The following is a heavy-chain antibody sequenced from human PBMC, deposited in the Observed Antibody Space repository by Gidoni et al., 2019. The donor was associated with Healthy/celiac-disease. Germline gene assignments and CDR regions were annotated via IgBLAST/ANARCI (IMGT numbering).Heavy chain of an antibody. CDR2: ST. D-gene: IGHD3-22*01. J-gene: IGHJ4*02. Sequence: STYYNPSLKSRVTISVDTSKNQFSLKLSSVTAADTAVYYCARGGGEIITMIAAPPYLFDYWGQGTLVTVSS. CDR3: ARGGGEIITMIAAPPYLFDY. V-gene: IGHV4-31*02.